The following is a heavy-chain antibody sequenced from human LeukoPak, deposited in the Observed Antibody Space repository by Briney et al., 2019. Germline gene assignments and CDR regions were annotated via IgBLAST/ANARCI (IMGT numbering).Heavy chain of an antibody. Sequence: PSETLSLTCTVSGGSISSSSYYWGWIRQPPGKGLEWIGSIYYSGSTYYNPSLKSRVTISVDTSKNQFSLKLSSVTAADTAVYYCATTDSSGWYYFDYWGQGTLVTVSS. CDR2: IYYSGST. D-gene: IGHD6-19*01. V-gene: IGHV4-39*07. CDR1: GGSISSSSYY. J-gene: IGHJ4*02. CDR3: ATTDSSGWYYFDY.